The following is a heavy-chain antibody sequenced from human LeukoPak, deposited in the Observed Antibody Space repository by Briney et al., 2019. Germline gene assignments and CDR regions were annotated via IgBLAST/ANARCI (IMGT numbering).Heavy chain of an antibody. CDR2: ISGKGGST. CDR1: GFTFSSYA. J-gene: IGHJ4*02. Sequence: PGRSLRLSCAASGFTFSSYAMHWVRKAPGKGLEYVSAISGKGGSTYYANSVKCRFTISRDNSNNTLYLQMGSLRAEDMAVYYCARGRGSSWPNYYFDYWGQGTLVTVSS. D-gene: IGHD6-13*01. V-gene: IGHV3-64*01. CDR3: ARGRGSSWPNYYFDY.